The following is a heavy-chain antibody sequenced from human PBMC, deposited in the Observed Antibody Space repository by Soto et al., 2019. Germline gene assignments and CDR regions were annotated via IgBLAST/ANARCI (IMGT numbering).Heavy chain of an antibody. J-gene: IGHJ6*03. Sequence: SETLSLTCTVSGGSISSYYWSWIRQPPGKGLEWIGYIYYSGSTNYNPSLKSRVTISVDTSKNQFSLKLSSVTAADTAVYYCARRYGSGSYPYYYYYMVVWGTTPTVTV. CDR2: IYYSGST. D-gene: IGHD3-10*01. V-gene: IGHV4-59*08. CDR3: ARRYGSGSYPYYYYYMVV. CDR1: GGSISSYY.